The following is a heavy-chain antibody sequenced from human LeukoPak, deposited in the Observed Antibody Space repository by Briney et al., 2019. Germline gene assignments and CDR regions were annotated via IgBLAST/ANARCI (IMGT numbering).Heavy chain of an antibody. CDR1: GGSFSGYY. V-gene: IGHV4-59*01. CDR2: IYYSGST. CDR3: ARADILTGSFDY. J-gene: IGHJ4*02. D-gene: IGHD3-9*01. Sequence: PSETLSLTCAVYGGSFSGYYWSWIRQPPGKGLEWIGYIYYSGSTNYNPSLKSRVTISVDTSKNQLSLKLSSVTAADTAVYYCARADILTGSFDYWGQGTLVTVSS.